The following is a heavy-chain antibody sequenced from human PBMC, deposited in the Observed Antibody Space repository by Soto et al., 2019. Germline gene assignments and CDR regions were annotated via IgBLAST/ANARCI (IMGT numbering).Heavy chain of an antibody. J-gene: IGHJ6*02. CDR3: VKDGSSGWPYYYGMDV. CDR1: GFTFSSYG. V-gene: IGHV3-30*18. Sequence: GGSLRLSCAASGFTFSSYGMHWVRQAPGKGLEWVAVISYDGSNKYYADSVKGRFTISRDNSKNTLYLQMSSLRAEDTAVYYCVKDGSSGWPYYYGMDVWGQGTTVTVSS. D-gene: IGHD6-19*01. CDR2: ISYDGSNK.